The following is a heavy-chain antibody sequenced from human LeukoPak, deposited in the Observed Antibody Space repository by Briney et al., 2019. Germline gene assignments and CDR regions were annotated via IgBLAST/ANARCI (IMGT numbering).Heavy chain of an antibody. D-gene: IGHD2-15*01. CDR2: ISDSGGST. J-gene: IGHJ4*02. Sequence: PGGSLRLSCETSGITFSSSAIGWVRQAPGKGLEWVSGISDSGGSTYYADSVKGRFTISRDNAKNSLYLQMNSLRAEDTAVYYCARDSGYCSGGSCAFDYWGQGTLVTVSS. CDR3: ARDSGYCSGGSCAFDY. CDR1: GITFSSSA. V-gene: IGHV3-23*01.